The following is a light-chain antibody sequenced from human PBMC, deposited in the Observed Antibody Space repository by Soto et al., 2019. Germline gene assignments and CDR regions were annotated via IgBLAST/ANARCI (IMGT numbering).Light chain of an antibody. V-gene: IGLV2-14*01. CDR1: SSDIGAFHY. Sequence: QSALTQPASVSGSPGQSVTISCTGTSSDIGAFHYVSWYQHHPGKAPKLMIYGVANRPSGVSNRFSGSKSGNTASLTISGLQAEDEASYYCSSYTVTITLVVFGGGTKLTVL. J-gene: IGLJ2*01. CDR2: GVA. CDR3: SSYTVTITLVV.